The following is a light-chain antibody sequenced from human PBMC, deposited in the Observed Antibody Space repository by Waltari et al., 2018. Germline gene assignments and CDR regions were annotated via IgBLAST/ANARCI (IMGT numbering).Light chain of an antibody. CDR1: SGHSSNI. CDR2: VNSDGSH. V-gene: IGLV4-69*01. J-gene: IGLJ3*02. CDR3: QTGGHGTWV. Sequence: QLVLTQSPSASASLGASVKLTCTLSSGHSSNIIAWLQQQPEKGPRSLMRVNSDGSHSKGDEIPGRFSGSSSGAERYLTISTVQSEDEADYYCQTGGHGTWVFGGGTKLTVL.